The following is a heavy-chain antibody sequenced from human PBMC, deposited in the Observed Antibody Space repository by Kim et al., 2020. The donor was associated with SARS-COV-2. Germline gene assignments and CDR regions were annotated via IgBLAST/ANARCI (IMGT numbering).Heavy chain of an antibody. V-gene: IGHV3-49*04. CDR1: GFTFGDYA. J-gene: IGHJ6*04. Sequence: GGSLRLSCTASGFTFGDYAMSWVRQAPGKGLEWVGFIRSKAYGGTTEYAASVKGRFTISRDDSKSIAFLQMNSLKTEDTAVYYCTREGVAYYDFWSGYYSRDVWGKGTTVTVSS. CDR2: IRSKAYGGTT. D-gene: IGHD3-3*01. CDR3: TREGVAYYDFWSGYYSRDV.